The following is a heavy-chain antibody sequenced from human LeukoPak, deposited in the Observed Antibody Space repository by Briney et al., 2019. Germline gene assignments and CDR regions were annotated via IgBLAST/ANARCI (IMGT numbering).Heavy chain of an antibody. D-gene: IGHD2-2*01. J-gene: IGHJ4*02. V-gene: IGHV3-20*04. CDR1: GVTFDDYG. Sequence: GGSLRLSCAASGVTFDDYGMSWVRQAPGKGLEWVSGINWNGGSTGYADSVKGRFTISRDNSKNTLYLQMNSLRAEDTAVYYCAKKGYCSSTSSPFIDYWGQGTLVTVSS. CDR2: INWNGGST. CDR3: AKKGYCSSTSSPFIDY.